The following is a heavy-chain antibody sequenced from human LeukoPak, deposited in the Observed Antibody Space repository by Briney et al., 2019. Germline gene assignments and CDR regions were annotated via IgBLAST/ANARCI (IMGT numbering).Heavy chain of an antibody. J-gene: IGHJ4*02. CDR3: AKSFWWFGEFSPFDY. CDR1: GFIFSSYT. Sequence: GGSLRLSCVAPGFIFSSYTMNWVRQAPGKGLEWVSSISSSRSSIYYADSMKGRFTISGDNAKNSLYLQMNSLRAEDTAVYYCAKSFWWFGEFSPFDYWGQGTLVTVSS. V-gene: IGHV3-21*01. D-gene: IGHD3-10*01. CDR2: ISSSRSSI.